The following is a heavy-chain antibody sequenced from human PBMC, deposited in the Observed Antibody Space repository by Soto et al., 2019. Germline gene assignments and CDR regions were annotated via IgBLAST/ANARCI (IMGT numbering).Heavy chain of an antibody. CDR1: GGFISDYS. CDR3: ARISGSFYNLGADYYYRYIDV. Sequence: QVQLQESGPGLVRPSETLSLTCSVSGGFISDYSWSWIRQPPGKGLEWIGDISSSGSTKYNPSLKSPVTITRDTSKHRFSLRLTSVTPADTAVYYCARISGSFYNLGADYYYRYIDVWGKGTTVTVSS. V-gene: IGHV4-59*01. J-gene: IGHJ6*03. CDR2: ISSSGST. D-gene: IGHD3-10*01.